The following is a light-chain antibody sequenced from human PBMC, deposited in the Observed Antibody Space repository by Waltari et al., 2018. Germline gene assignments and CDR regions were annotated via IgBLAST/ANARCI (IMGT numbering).Light chain of an antibody. CDR1: QNFNNY. V-gene: IGKV3-11*01. CDR3: QQRSTWPLT. J-gene: IGKJ4*02. Sequence: DIVLTQSPATLSLFPGNSATLSCRASQNFNNYLAWLQKQPGPAPMLLIYDVSTRATGLHSRFTGSGSRTDFTLSISSVEPVDVAVYYCQQRSTWPLTFGGGTQVEIK. CDR2: DVS.